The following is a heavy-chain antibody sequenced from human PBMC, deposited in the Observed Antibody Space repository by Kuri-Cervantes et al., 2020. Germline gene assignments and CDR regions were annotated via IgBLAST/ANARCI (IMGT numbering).Heavy chain of an antibody. Sequence: LRLSCTVSGGSISSGGYYWSWIRQHPGKGLEWIGYIYYSGSTYYNPSLKSRVTISVDTSKNQFSLNLSFVTAADTAVYYCARESGETDAFDIWGQGTMVTVSS. CDR1: GGSISSGGYY. CDR3: ARESGETDAFDI. CDR2: IYYSGST. V-gene: IGHV4-31*02. D-gene: IGHD7-27*01. J-gene: IGHJ3*02.